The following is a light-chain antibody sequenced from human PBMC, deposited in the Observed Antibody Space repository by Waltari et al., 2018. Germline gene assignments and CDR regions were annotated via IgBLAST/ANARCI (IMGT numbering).Light chain of an antibody. CDR2: DVT. V-gene: IGLV2-11*01. J-gene: IGLJ3*02. CDR3: CSYAGSYTWV. Sequence: SALTQPRSVSGSPGQSVTISCTGTTNDLGSYNYVPWYQQHPGKAPKLIILDVTKRPSGVPDRLSGSKYGNTASLTISGLRAEDEAEYYCCSYAGSYTWVFGGGTKLTVV. CDR1: TNDLGSYNY.